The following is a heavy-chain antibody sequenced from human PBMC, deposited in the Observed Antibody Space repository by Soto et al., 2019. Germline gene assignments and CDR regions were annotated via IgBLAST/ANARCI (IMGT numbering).Heavy chain of an antibody. CDR3: AKQHLVVVITGPFDY. CDR1: GFTFSSYA. V-gene: IGHV3-23*01. Sequence: HPGGSLRLSCAASGFTFSSYAMSWVRQAPGKGLEWVSAISGSGGSTYYADSVKGRFTISRDNSKNTLYLQMNSLRAEDTAVYYCAKQHLVVVITGPFDYWGQGTLVTVSS. CDR2: ISGSGGST. J-gene: IGHJ4*02. D-gene: IGHD3-22*01.